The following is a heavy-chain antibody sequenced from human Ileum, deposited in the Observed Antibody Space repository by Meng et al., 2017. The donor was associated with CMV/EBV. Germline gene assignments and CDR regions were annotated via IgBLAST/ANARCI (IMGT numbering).Heavy chain of an antibody. V-gene: IGHV4-39*01. D-gene: IGHD6-6*01. Sequence: SGGSISSNNYSWGWIRQPPGKGLEWIGSIYYSGSTYYNPSLKSRVTISVDTSKNQFSLKLSSVTAADTAVYYCARQPLSNIAARNDYWGQGTLVTVSS. CDR2: IYYSGST. J-gene: IGHJ4*02. CDR1: GGSISSNNYS. CDR3: ARQPLSNIAARNDY.